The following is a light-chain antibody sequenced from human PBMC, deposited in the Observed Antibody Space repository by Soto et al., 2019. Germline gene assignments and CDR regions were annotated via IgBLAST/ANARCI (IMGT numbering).Light chain of an antibody. CDR2: DAS. CDR3: QQYNSYSRA. CDR1: QSIGTW. Sequence: DTQMTQSPYTLSASVGDRVTITCRASQSIGTWLAWYQHKPGRAPKLLIYDASTLEGGVPSRFSGSRSGTEFTFTISSLQPDDFATYYCQQYNSYSRAFGQGTKVEIK. V-gene: IGKV1-5*01. J-gene: IGKJ1*01.